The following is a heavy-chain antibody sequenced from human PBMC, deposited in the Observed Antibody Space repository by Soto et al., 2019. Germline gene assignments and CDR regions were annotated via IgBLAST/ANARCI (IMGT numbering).Heavy chain of an antibody. CDR1: GGSVSSGDSY. Sequence: QVQLQESGPGLVKPSQTLSLTCSVSGGSVSSGDSYWSWIRQPPGKGLEWIGYIYYTGSTFYNPSLESRVTISVDASKNQFSLKLRSVTAADTAVYYCARDLYYVSGSYSLYFDYWGQGTLVTVSS. CDR2: IYYTGST. CDR3: ARDLYYVSGSYSLYFDY. V-gene: IGHV4-30-4*01. J-gene: IGHJ4*02. D-gene: IGHD3-10*01.